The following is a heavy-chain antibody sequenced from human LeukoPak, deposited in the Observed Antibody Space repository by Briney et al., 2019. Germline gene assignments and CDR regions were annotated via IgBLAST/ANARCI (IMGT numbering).Heavy chain of an antibody. J-gene: IGHJ5*02. V-gene: IGHV3-7*01. CDR2: IKEDGSEK. CDR3: ARDQYGPFDP. Sequence: GGSLRLSCEASVSISNYCMSWVRQAPGKGLEWVANIKEDGSEKYYVDSVKGRFTISRDNAKNSLYLQMTSLRVEDTAVYYCARDQYGPFDPWGQGTLVTVSS. CDR1: VSISNYC. D-gene: IGHD2/OR15-2a*01.